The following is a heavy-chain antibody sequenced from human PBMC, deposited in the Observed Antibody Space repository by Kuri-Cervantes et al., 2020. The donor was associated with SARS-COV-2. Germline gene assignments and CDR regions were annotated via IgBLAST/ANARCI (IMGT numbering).Heavy chain of an antibody. CDR2: VKSKTDGGTT. CDR1: GFLFSASA. CDR3: ATDGGLVIAATPEYLQH. J-gene: IGHJ1*01. Sequence: GGSLRLSCEVSGFLFSASAIHWVRQGSGKGLEWVGRVKSKTDGGTTDYAAPVKGRFTISRDDSKSIAYLQMDSLKSEDTAVYYCATDGGLVIAATPEYLQHWGQGTLVTVSS. D-gene: IGHD2-21*01. V-gene: IGHV3-15*01.